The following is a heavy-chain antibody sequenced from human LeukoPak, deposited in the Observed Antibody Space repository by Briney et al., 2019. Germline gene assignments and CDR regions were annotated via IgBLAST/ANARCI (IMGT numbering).Heavy chain of an antibody. Sequence: GGSLRLSCAASGFTFDDYGMSWVRQAPGKGLEWVSGINWNGGSTGYADSVKGRFTIPRDNAKNSLYLQMNSLRAEDTALYYCARDLRDCSGGSCYTYNWFDPWGQGTLVTVSS. CDR2: INWNGGST. J-gene: IGHJ5*02. CDR1: GFTFDDYG. V-gene: IGHV3-20*04. D-gene: IGHD2-15*01. CDR3: ARDLRDCSGGSCYTYNWFDP.